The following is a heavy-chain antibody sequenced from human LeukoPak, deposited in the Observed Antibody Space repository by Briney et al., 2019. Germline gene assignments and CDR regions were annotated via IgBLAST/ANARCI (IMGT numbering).Heavy chain of an antibody. D-gene: IGHD1-26*01. CDR2: IRYNAINK. Sequence: GGSLRLSCAASGFTFSTYGMHWVRQAPGKGLEWVAFIRYNAINKYYADSVKGRFTISRDNSRNTLYLQMNSLRAEDTALYYCAKDGDTVSGTYYFDMDVWGKGTTVTISS. CDR3: AKDGDTVSGTYYFDMDV. CDR1: GFTFSTYG. V-gene: IGHV3-30*02. J-gene: IGHJ6*03.